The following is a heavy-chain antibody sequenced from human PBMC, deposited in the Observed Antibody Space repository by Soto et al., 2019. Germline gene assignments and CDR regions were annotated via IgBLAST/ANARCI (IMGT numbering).Heavy chain of an antibody. D-gene: IGHD3-22*01. V-gene: IGHV1-3*01. CDR3: ARDYYDSSGYYSDAFDI. CDR2: INAGNGNT. J-gene: IGHJ3*02. Sequence: GASVKVSCKASGYTFTSYAMHWVRPAPGQRLEWMGWINAGNGNTKYSQKFQGRVTITRDTSASTAYMELSSLRSEDTAVYYCARDYYDSSGYYSDAFDIWGQGTMVTVSS. CDR1: GYTFTSYA.